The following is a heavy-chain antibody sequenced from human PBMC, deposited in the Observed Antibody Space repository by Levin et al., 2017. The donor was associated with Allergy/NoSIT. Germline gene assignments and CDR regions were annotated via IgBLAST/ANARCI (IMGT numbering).Heavy chain of an antibody. CDR1: GFTFSDYY. CDR2: ISSSGSTI. Sequence: GGSLRLSCAASGFTFSDYYMSWNRQAPGKGLECISYISSSGSTIYHADSVKGRFTISRDNAKSSLYLHMNSLRAEDTAVYYCARDRHYDSSGYYGHWGQGTLVTVSS. D-gene: IGHD3-22*01. V-gene: IGHV3-11*01. CDR3: ARDRHYDSSGYYGH. J-gene: IGHJ4*02.